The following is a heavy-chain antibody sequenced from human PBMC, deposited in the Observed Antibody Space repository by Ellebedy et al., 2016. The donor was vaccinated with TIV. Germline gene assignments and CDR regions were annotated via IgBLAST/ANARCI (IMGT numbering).Heavy chain of an antibody. CDR1: GFTFSGYS. CDR3: ARDTGATNWFDP. D-gene: IGHD2-8*02. Sequence: GESLKISCAASGFTFSGYSMNWVRQAPGKGLEWVSHISSSGTTIYYADSVKGRFTISRDNAQNSLYLQMNSLRDEDTAVYYCARDTGATNWFDPWGQGTLVTVSS. CDR2: ISSSGTTI. J-gene: IGHJ5*02. V-gene: IGHV3-48*02.